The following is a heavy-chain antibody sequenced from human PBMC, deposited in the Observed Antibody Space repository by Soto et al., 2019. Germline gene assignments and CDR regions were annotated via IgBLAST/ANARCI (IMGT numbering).Heavy chain of an antibody. V-gene: IGHV4-30-4*01. CDR2: IYHTGST. CDR3: ARVYAGRGNSIDY. D-gene: IGHD2-21*02. Sequence: SETLSLTCTVSGGSISTDDYFWSWIRQPPGKGLEWIGYIYHTGSTYYNPSLNSRVTISLGTSKNQFSLRLSSVTAADTAVYYCARVYAGRGNSIDYWGQGTLVTVSS. CDR1: GGSISTDDYF. J-gene: IGHJ4*02.